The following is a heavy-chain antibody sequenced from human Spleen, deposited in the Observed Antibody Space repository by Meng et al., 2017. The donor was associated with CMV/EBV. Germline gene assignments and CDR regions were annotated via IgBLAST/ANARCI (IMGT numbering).Heavy chain of an antibody. CDR2: IYYSGST. CDR1: GGSISSSSYY. V-gene: IGHV4-39*07. D-gene: IGHD3-3*01. J-gene: IGHJ5*02. Sequence: SETLSLTCTVSGGSISSSSYYWGWIRQPPGKGLEWIGSIYYSGSTYYNPSLKSRVTISVDTSKNQFSLKLSSVTAADTAVYYCAREKGTNFRSGYHNWFDPWGQGTLVTVSS. CDR3: AREKGTNFRSGYHNWFDP.